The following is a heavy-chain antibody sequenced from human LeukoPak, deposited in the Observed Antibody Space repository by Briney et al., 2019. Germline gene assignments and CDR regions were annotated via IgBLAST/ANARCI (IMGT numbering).Heavy chain of an antibody. CDR2: ISAGNSDT. V-gene: IGHV5-51*01. J-gene: IGHJ4*02. CDR1: GYTFTTSW. D-gene: IGHD5-24*01. Sequence: GESLKISCQGFGYTFTTSWIGWVRQLPGKGLEWMAIISAGNSDTKYSPSFPGQVSISTDRSISPAYLRWSSLQASDTAIYYCAILNHPDGRVYWGQGTLVTVSS. CDR3: AILNHPDGRVY.